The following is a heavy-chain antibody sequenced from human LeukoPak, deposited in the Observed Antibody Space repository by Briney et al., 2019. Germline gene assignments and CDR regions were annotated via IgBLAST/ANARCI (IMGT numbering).Heavy chain of an antibody. CDR1: GGSISSSSYY. D-gene: IGHD3-22*01. J-gene: IGHJ4*02. Sequence: SETLSLTCTVSGGSISSSSYYWGWIRQPPGKGLEWIGSIYYSGSTYYNPSLKSRVTISVDTSKNQFSLKLSSVTAADTAVYYCARRYYDSSGYYDYWGQGTLVTVSS. V-gene: IGHV4-39*01. CDR2: IYYSGST. CDR3: ARRYYDSSGYYDY.